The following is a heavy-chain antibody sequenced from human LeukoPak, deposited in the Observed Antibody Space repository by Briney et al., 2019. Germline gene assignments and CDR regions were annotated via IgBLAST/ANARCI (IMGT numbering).Heavy chain of an antibody. V-gene: IGHV3-23*01. J-gene: IGHJ4*02. D-gene: IGHD3-16*01. CDR3: AKDYDSVWGGVDY. CDR1: GFTFSSYA. Sequence: PGGSLRLSCAASGFTFSSYAMSWVRQAPGQELEWVSGISGSGGSTYYADSVKGRFTISRDNSRNTLYLQMNSLRAEDTAVYYCAKDYDSVWGGVDYWGQGTLVTVSS. CDR2: ISGSGGST.